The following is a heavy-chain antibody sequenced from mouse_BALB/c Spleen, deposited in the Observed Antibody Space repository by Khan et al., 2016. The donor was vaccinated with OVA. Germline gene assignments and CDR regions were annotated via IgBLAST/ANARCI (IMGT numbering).Heavy chain of an antibody. D-gene: IGHD1-1*02. CDR2: INPNNGGT. J-gene: IGHJ3*01. V-gene: IGHV1-53*01. CDR3: TRSGYGVFAY. CDR1: GYTFSSYY. Sequence: QVQLKQSGAELVKPGTSVRLSCKSSGYTFSSYYLYWVKQRPGQGLEWIGDINPNNGGTNFNEKFKNKATLTVDKSSSTAYMQLSGLTSEDSAVYYWTRSGYGVFAYWGQGTLVTVSA.